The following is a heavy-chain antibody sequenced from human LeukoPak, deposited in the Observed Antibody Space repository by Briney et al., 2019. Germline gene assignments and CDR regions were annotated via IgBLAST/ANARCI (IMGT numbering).Heavy chain of an antibody. V-gene: IGHV4-39*07. CDR2: IYYSGST. D-gene: IGHD6-19*01. CDR1: GGSISSSSYY. CDR3: AGTPVAGTSPFDY. J-gene: IGHJ4*02. Sequence: PSETLSLTCTVSGGSISSSSYYWGWIRQPPGKGLEWIGSIYYSGSTYYNPSLKSRVTISVDTSKNQFSLRLSSVTAADTAVYYCAGTPVAGTSPFDYWGQGTLVTVSS.